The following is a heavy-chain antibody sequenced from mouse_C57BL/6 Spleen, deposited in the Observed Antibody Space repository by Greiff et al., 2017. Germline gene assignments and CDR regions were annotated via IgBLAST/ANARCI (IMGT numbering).Heavy chain of an antibody. D-gene: IGHD2-3*01. J-gene: IGHJ3*01. Sequence: EVQRVESGGGLVKPGGSLKLSCAASGFTFSSYAMSWVRQTPEKRLEWVATISDGGSYTYYPDNVKGRFTISRDNAKNNLYLQLSNLKSEDTAMYDCAREGVTTFAYWGQGTLVTVSA. CDR2: ISDGGSYT. CDR3: AREGVTTFAY. CDR1: GFTFSSYA. V-gene: IGHV5-4*01.